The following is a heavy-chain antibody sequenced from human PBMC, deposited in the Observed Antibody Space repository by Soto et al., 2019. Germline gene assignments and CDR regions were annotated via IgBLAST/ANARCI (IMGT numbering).Heavy chain of an antibody. CDR1: GFTFSSYA. Sequence: EVQLLESGGGLVQPGGSLRLSCAASGFTFSSYAMSWVRQAPGKGLEWVSAISGSGGSTYSADSVKGRFTISSDNSKNTLHLRMNSLRAEDTAVYYCAKDTYDYGGSERGTFDYWGQGTLVTVSS. CDR3: AKDTYDYGGSERGTFDY. J-gene: IGHJ4*02. D-gene: IGHD4-17*01. V-gene: IGHV3-23*01. CDR2: ISGSGGST.